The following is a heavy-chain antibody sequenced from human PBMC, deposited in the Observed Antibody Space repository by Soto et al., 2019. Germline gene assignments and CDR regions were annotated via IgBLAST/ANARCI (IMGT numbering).Heavy chain of an antibody. D-gene: IGHD1-26*01. CDR2: IYYSGST. CDR1: GGSVSSGSYY. CDR3: ARETISGSYPY. V-gene: IGHV4-61*01. Sequence: SETLSLTCTVSGGSVSSGSYYWSWIRQPPGKGLGWIGYIYYSGSTNYNPSLKSRVTISVDTSKNQFSLKLSSVTAADTAVYYCARETISGSYPYWGQGTLVTVSS. J-gene: IGHJ4*02.